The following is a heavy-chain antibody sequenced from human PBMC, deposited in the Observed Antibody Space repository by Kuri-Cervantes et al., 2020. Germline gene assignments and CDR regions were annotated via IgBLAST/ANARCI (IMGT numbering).Heavy chain of an antibody. CDR3: ARQWLVREGDAFDI. J-gene: IGHJ3*02. CDR1: GFTFSSYS. CDR2: ISSSSSYI. V-gene: IGHV3-21*01. Sequence: GESLKISCAASGFTFSSYSMNWVRQAPGKGLEWVSSISSSSSYIYYADSVKGRFTISRDNAKNSLYLQMNSLRAEDTAVYYCARQWLVREGDAFDIWGQGTMVTVSS. D-gene: IGHD6-19*01.